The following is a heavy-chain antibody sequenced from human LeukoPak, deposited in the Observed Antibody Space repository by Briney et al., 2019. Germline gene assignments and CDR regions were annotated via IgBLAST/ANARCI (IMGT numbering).Heavy chain of an antibody. CDR3: ARVRGYCSSTICYRYYFDY. CDR1: GGSISSYY. V-gene: IGHV4-4*07. D-gene: IGHD2-2*01. Sequence: SETLSLTCTVSGGSISSYYWSWIRQPAGKGLEWIGRIYTSGSTNYNPSLKSRVTISVDTSKNQFSLKLTSVTAADTAVYYCARVRGYCSSTICYRYYFDYWGQGTLVTVSS. CDR2: IYTSGST. J-gene: IGHJ4*02.